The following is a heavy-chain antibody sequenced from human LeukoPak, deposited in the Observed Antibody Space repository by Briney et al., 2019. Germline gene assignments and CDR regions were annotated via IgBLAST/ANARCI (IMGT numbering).Heavy chain of an antibody. V-gene: IGHV1-69*06. CDR1: GGTLSSYA. J-gene: IGHJ6*03. Sequence: APVKVSCKASGGTLSSYAISWVRQAPGERLEWRGEIIPLFGTAKYAQKFQGRVTSTPDKSTRTAYMELSSLRSEDTAVYYCASGDFRGVSSLPHRYYYYMDVWGKGTTVTVSS. D-gene: IGHD3-10*01. CDR3: ASGDFRGVSSLPHRYYYYMDV. CDR2: IIPLFGTA.